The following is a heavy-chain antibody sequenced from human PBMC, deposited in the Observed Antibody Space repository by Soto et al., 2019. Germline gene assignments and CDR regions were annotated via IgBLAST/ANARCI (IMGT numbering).Heavy chain of an antibody. CDR3: ARLTSIASRPRWFDP. Sequence: SETLSLTCTVSGGSISSYYWSWIRQPPGKGLEWVGYIYYSGSANYNHYLKSRVTISVDTSKNQFTLKLSSVTAAATAVYSCARLTSIASRPRWFDPWGQGTLVTVSS. J-gene: IGHJ5*02. V-gene: IGHV4-59*12. D-gene: IGHD6-6*01. CDR1: GGSISSYY. CDR2: IYYSGSA.